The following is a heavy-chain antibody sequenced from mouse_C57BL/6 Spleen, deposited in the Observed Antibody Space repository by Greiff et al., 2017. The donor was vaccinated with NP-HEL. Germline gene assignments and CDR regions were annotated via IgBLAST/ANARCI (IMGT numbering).Heavy chain of an antibody. D-gene: IGHD1-1*01. V-gene: IGHV1-81*01. CDR3: ARGDYYGSSTRYFDV. J-gene: IGHJ1*03. CDR2: IYPRRGNT. Sequence: QVQLQQSGAELARPGASVKLSCKASGYTFTSYGISWVKQRTGQGLEWIGEIYPRRGNTYYNEKFKGKATLTADKSSSTAYMELRSLTSEDSAVYFCARGDYYGSSTRYFDVWGTGTTVTVSS. CDR1: GYTFTSYG.